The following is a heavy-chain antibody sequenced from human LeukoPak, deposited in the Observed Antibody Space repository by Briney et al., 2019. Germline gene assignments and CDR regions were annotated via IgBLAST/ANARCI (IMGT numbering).Heavy chain of an antibody. V-gene: IGHV4-4*07. D-gene: IGHD2-2*01. Sequence: PSETLSLTCTVSGGPISSYYWSWIRQPAGKGLEWIGRIYTSGSTNYSPSLKSRVTMSVDTSKNQFSLKLSSVTAADTAVYYCARDCSSTSCLPNAFDIWGQGTMVTVSS. CDR3: ARDCSSTSCLPNAFDI. CDR2: IYTSGST. J-gene: IGHJ3*02. CDR1: GGPISSYY.